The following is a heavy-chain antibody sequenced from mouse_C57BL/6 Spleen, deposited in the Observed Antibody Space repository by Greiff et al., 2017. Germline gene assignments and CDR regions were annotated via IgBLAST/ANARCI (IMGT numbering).Heavy chain of an antibody. CDR3: ARSDWDVSYAMDY. CDR1: GYTFTSYW. CDR2: INPSSGYT. V-gene: IGHV1-7*01. D-gene: IGHD4-1*01. Sequence: QVQLQQSGAELAKPGASVKLSCKASGYTFTSYWMHWVKQRPGQGLEWIGYINPSSGYTKYNQKFKDKATLTADKSSSTAYMQLSSLTYEYSAVYYCARSDWDVSYAMDYWGQGTSVTVSS. J-gene: IGHJ4*01.